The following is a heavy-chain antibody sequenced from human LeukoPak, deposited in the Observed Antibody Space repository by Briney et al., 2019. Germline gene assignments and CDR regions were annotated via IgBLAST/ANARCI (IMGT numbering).Heavy chain of an antibody. CDR3: AKDRDYATNPGYFQH. CDR1: GFTFSSYA. CDR2: ISYDGSNK. J-gene: IGHJ1*01. Sequence: PGRSLRLSCAASGFTFSSYAMHWVRQAPGKGLEWVAVISYDGSNKYYADSVEGRFTISRDNSKNTLYLQMNSLRAEDTAVYYCAKDRDYATNPGYFQHWGQGTLVTVSS. D-gene: IGHD4-17*01. V-gene: IGHV3-30*04.